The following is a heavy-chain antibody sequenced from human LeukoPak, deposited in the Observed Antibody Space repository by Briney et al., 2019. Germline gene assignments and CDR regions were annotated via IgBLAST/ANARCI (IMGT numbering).Heavy chain of an antibody. V-gene: IGHV3-15*01. CDR3: TGPDLFNY. J-gene: IGHJ4*02. CDR2: ISSNTDGGTS. CDR1: GFTFSSYE. Sequence: GGSLRLSCAASGFTFSSYEMNWVRQAPGKGLEWVGRISSNTDGGTSDYAAPVRGRFTIASADSKHTLCLQTNSLKSEYTAVYDCTGPDLFNYWGQGTLVTVAS.